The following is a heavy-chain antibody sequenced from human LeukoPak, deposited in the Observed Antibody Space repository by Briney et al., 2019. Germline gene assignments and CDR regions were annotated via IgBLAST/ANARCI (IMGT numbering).Heavy chain of an antibody. CDR1: GFTFSTYT. D-gene: IGHD4/OR15-4a*01. CDR3: ARDFDYGDYIDF. Sequence: GGSVTLSCVASGFTFSTYTFNWVRQAPGKDLEWLSYISSGGLTIFYADSVKGRFTISRDNTKNSIYLDMTNLKAEDTAVYYCARDFDYGDYIDFWGQRALVAVSS. J-gene: IGHJ4*02. CDR2: ISSGGLTI. V-gene: IGHV3-48*04.